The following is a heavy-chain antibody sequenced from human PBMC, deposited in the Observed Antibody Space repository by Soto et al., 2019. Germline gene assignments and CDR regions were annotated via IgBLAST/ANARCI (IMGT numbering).Heavy chain of an antibody. V-gene: IGHV1-69*06. D-gene: IGHD3-10*01. Sequence: SVKVSCKASGGTFSSYSISWVLQAPGQGLEWMGGIIPIFGTANYAQKFQGRVTITADKSTSTAYMELGSLRSEDTAVYYCARDPTYGSGMGYYGMDVWGQGTTVTVSS. CDR2: IIPIFGTA. CDR3: ARDPTYGSGMGYYGMDV. J-gene: IGHJ6*02. CDR1: GGTFSSYS.